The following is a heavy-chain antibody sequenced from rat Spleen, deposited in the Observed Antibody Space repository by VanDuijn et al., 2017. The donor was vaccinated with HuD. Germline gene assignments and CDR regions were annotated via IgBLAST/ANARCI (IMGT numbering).Heavy chain of an antibody. J-gene: IGHJ2*01. CDR3: ARQLRRDLASFDY. CDR1: GFTFSDYY. D-gene: IGHD1-11*01. Sequence: EVQLVESGGGLVQPGRSLKLSCAASGFTFSDYYMAWVRQAPTKGLEWVASISSGGGDTYYPDSVKGRFTISRDNAKSTLYLQMDSLRSEDTASYYCARQLRRDLASFDYWGQGVMVTVSS. V-gene: IGHV5-25*01. CDR2: ISSGGGDT.